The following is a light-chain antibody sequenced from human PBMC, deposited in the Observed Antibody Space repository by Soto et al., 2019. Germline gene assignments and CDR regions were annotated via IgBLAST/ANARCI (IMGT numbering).Light chain of an antibody. J-gene: IGLJ1*01. CDR1: NSVVGGYNS. V-gene: IGLV2-8*01. CDR3: GSYADGNIYV. Sequence: LTQPPSAFRAPGQSVTHSLPGTNSVVGGYNSVSWYQKHPGKAPKLMIYEVYKRPSGVPDRFSGSKSGNTASLTVSGLQAEDEADYQSGSYADGNIYVFGTGAKVTVL. CDR2: EVY.